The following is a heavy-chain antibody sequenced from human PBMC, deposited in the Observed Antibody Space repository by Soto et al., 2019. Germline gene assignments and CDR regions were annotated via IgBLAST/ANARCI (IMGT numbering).Heavy chain of an antibody. CDR1: GGTFSSYA. Sequence: ASVKVSCKASGGTFSSYAISWVRQAPGQGLEWMGGIIPIFGTANYAQKFQGRVTITADESTSTAYMELSSLRSEDTAVYYCARGLVLRYFDWPIRYYYYYGMDVWGQGTTVTVSS. D-gene: IGHD3-9*01. CDR2: IIPIFGTA. J-gene: IGHJ6*02. CDR3: ARGLVLRYFDWPIRYYYYYGMDV. V-gene: IGHV1-69*13.